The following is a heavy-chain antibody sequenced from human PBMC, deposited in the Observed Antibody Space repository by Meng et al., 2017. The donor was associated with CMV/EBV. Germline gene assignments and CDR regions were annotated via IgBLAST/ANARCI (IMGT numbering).Heavy chain of an antibody. J-gene: IGHJ4*02. Sequence: GESLKISCAASRFTFSSYGMHWVRQAPGKGLEWVAFIRYDGSNKYYADSVKGRFTISRDNSKNTLYLQMNSLRAEDTAVYYCAKDSSTSSAKGSYFDYWGQGTLVTVSS. V-gene: IGHV3-30*02. CDR3: AKDSSTSSAKGSYFDY. CDR2: IRYDGSNK. CDR1: RFTFSSYG. D-gene: IGHD2-2*01.